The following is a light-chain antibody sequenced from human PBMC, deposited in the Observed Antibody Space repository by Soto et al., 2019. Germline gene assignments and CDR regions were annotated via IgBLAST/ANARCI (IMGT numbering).Light chain of an antibody. CDR3: SSYKSRSTYV. CDR2: EVS. CDR1: SSDVGGYNY. Sequence: QSALTQPASVSGSPGQSITISCTGTSSDVGGYNYVSWYQQHPGKAPKLMIYEVSNRPSGVSNRFSGSKSGNTASLTISGLQDEEEADYYCSSYKSRSTYVFGTGTKVTV. V-gene: IGLV2-14*01. J-gene: IGLJ1*01.